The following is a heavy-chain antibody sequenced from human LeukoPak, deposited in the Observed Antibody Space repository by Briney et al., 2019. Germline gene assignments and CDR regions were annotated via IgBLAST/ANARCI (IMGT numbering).Heavy chain of an antibody. CDR1: GFTFSSYA. CDR3: AKDVAAGDFDY. D-gene: IGHD7-27*01. CDR2: ISGSGGST. J-gene: IGHJ4*02. V-gene: IGHV3-23*01. Sequence: PGRSLRLSCAASGFTFSSYAMSWVRQARGKGLEWVSAISGSGGSTYYADSVKGRFTISRDNSKDTLYLQMNSLRAEDTAVYYCAKDVAAGDFDYWGQGTLVTVSS.